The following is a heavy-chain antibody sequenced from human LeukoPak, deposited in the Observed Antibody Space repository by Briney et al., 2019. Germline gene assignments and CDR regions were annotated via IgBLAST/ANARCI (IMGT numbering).Heavy chain of an antibody. CDR2: IYYSGST. D-gene: IGHD6-19*01. V-gene: IGHV4-59*01. CDR1: GGSISSYY. Sequence: SETPSLTCTVSGGSISSYYWSWIRQPPGKGLEWIGYIYYSGSTNYNPSLKSRVTISVDTSKNQFSLKLSSVTAADTAVYYCARVRIAVADYYYDYWGQGTLVTVSS. J-gene: IGHJ4*02. CDR3: ARVRIAVADYYYDY.